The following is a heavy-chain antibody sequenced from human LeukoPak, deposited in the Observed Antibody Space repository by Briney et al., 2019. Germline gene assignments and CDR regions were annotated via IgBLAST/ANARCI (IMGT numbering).Heavy chain of an antibody. CDR2: INPNSGGT. J-gene: IGHJ5*02. Sequence: ASVKVSCKASGYTSTGYYMHWVRQAPGQGLEWMGWINPNSGGTNYAQKFQGRVTMTRDTSISTAYMELSRLRSDDTAVYYCARERYYGSGSYGDNWFDPWGQGTLVTVSS. V-gene: IGHV1-2*02. D-gene: IGHD3-10*01. CDR1: GYTSTGYY. CDR3: ARERYYGSGSYGDNWFDP.